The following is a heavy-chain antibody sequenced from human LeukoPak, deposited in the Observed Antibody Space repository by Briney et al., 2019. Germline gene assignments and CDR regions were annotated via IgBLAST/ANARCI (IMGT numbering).Heavy chain of an antibody. D-gene: IGHD6-19*01. Sequence: GASVKVSCKASGCTFTGYYMHWVRQAPGQGLEWMGWINPNTGGTNYPQNFQGGVTMTRDTSISTAYMELSRLRSDDTAVYYCARPSSGSSVGTFDIWGQGTMVTVSS. CDR3: ARPSSGSSVGTFDI. V-gene: IGHV1-2*02. CDR2: INPNTGGT. J-gene: IGHJ3*02. CDR1: GCTFTGYY.